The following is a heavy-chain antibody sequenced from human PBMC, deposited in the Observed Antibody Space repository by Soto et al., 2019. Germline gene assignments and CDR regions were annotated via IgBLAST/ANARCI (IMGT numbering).Heavy chain of an antibody. CDR3: ARDRDDYGSGNYYIRLDF. D-gene: IGHD3-10*01. Sequence: QVQLVQSGAEVKKPGSSVKVSCKASGGIFSTYAIRWLRQAPGQGLEWLGGIIPLFGTPNYAQRFQGRVTIPGDESTSTAYIERSRLRSEDTAVDYCARDRDDYGSGNYYIRLDFWGQGTLVTVSS. V-gene: IGHV1-69*01. J-gene: IGHJ4*02. CDR2: IIPLFGTP. CDR1: GGIFSTYA.